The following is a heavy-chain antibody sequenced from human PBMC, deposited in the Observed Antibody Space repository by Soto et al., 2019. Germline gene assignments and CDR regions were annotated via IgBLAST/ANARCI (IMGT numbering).Heavy chain of an antibody. CDR1: GFSFSSYT. J-gene: IGHJ4*02. Sequence: QVQLVESGGGVVQPGRSLRLSCAASGFSFSSYTMHWVRQAPGKGLEWVAAVSFDGKNKYYADSVRDRFTISRDNSKNTLYVEMNSLRAEDTAVYYCARDRRFGNAYNLWFAYWGQGTLVTVSS. V-gene: IGHV3-30*04. CDR2: VSFDGKNK. D-gene: IGHD1-1*01. CDR3: ARDRRFGNAYNLWFAY.